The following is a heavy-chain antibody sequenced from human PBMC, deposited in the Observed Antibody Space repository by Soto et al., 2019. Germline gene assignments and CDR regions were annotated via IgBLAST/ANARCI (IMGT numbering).Heavy chain of an antibody. Sequence: SETLSLTCAVSGGSISSGGYSWSWIRQPPGKGLEWIGYIYHSGSTYYNPSLKSRVTISVDRSKNQFSLKLSSVTAADTAVYYCARDLSALGGWFDPWGQGTLVTVSS. CDR2: IYHSGST. CDR3: ARDLSALGGWFDP. V-gene: IGHV4-30-2*01. CDR1: GGSISSGGYS. D-gene: IGHD3-16*01. J-gene: IGHJ5*02.